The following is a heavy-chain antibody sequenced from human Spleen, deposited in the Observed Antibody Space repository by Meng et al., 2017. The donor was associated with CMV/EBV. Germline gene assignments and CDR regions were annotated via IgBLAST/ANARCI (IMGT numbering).Heavy chain of an antibody. J-gene: IGHJ4*02. Sequence: LKISSAAAGFSSSSYAMSWVRQPPGKGLGWVSAISGSGGSTYYADSVKGRFTISRDNSKNTLYLQTNSPRAADTAVSYCAKGPAYYYDSSDQNFDYWGQGTLVTVSS. CDR1: GFSSSSYA. CDR3: AKGPAYYYDSSDQNFDY. D-gene: IGHD3-22*01. V-gene: IGHV3-23*01. CDR2: ISGSGGST.